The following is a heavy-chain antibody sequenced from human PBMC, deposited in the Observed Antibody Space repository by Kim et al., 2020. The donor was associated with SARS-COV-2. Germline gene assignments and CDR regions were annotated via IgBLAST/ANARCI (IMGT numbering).Heavy chain of an antibody. CDR3: ATFGTQQLLDFDC. J-gene: IGHJ4*02. CDR2: IKQDGSQK. V-gene: IGHV3-7*01. CDR1: GFTFSNYW. D-gene: IGHD6-13*01. Sequence: GGSLRLSCAASGFTFSNYWMSWVRQAPGKGLEWVANIKQDGSQKYYVDSVKGRFTISRDNAENLVFLQMNSLRVEDTAVYYCATFGTQQLLDFDCWGQGTLGSVSS.